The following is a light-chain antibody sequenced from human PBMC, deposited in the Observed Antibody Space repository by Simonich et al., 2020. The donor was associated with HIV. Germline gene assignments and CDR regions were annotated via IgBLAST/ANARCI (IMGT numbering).Light chain of an antibody. CDR2: WAS. Sequence: DIVMTQSPDSLAVSLGERVTINCKYSQSVLSSSNNKNFLTWYQHKPGQPPKRLFYWASTRESGVPDRISGSGSGTDFTLTISSLQAEDVAVYYCQQFYSAPLTFGGGTKVEIK. CDR1: QSVLSSSNNKNF. J-gene: IGKJ4*01. CDR3: QQFYSAPLT. V-gene: IGKV4-1*01.